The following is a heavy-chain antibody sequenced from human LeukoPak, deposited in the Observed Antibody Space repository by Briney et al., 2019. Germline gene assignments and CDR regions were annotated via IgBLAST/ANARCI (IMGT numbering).Heavy chain of an antibody. J-gene: IGHJ6*03. Sequence: ASVKVSCKASGYTFTSYGISWVRQAPGQGLEWMGWMNPNSGNTGYAQKFQGRVTITRNTSISTAYMELSSLRSEDTAVYYCARGRFGKHFVVVVAATSSYYMDVWGKGTTVTVSS. D-gene: IGHD2-15*01. CDR3: ARGRFGKHFVVVVAATSSYYMDV. CDR1: GYTFTSYG. V-gene: IGHV1-8*03. CDR2: MNPNSGNT.